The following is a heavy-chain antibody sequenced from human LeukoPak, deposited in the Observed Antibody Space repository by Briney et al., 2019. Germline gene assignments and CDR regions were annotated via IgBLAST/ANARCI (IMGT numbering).Heavy chain of an antibody. Sequence: SVKVSCKASRGTFSSYAISWVRQAPGQGLEWMGGIIPIFGTANYAQKFQGRVTISTDESTSTAYMELSSLRSEDTAVYYCARGHSGSGYPDYWGQGTLVTVSS. CDR2: IIPIFGTA. J-gene: IGHJ4*02. CDR1: RGTFSSYA. D-gene: IGHD3-3*01. CDR3: ARGHSGSGYPDY. V-gene: IGHV1-69*05.